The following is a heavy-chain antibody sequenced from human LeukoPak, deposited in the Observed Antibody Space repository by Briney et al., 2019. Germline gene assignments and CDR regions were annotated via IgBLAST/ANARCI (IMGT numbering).Heavy chain of an antibody. CDR3: ASVFRTYYDILTGLVGGYYFDY. D-gene: IGHD3-9*01. J-gene: IGHJ4*02. V-gene: IGHV4-39*01. CDR1: GGSISSSSYY. CDR2: IYYSGST. Sequence: PSETLSLTCTVSGGSISSSSYYWGWIRQPPGKGLEWHGRIYYSGSTYYNPSLKSRVTISVDTSKNQFSLKLSSVTAADTAVYYCASVFRTYYDILTGLVGGYYFDYWGQGTLVTVSS.